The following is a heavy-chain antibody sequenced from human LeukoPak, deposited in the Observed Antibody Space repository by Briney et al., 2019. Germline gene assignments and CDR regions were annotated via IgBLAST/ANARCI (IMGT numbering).Heavy chain of an antibody. CDR3: ANARGVVAAPLDY. D-gene: IGHD2-15*01. CDR1: GFTFDDYA. CDR2: ISWNSGSI. J-gene: IGHJ4*02. V-gene: IGHV3-9*01. Sequence: PGGSLRLSCAASGFTFDDYAMHWVRQAPGKGPEWVSGISWNSGSIGYADSVKGRFTISRDNAKNPLYLQMNSLRAEDTALYYCANARGVVAAPLDYWGQGTLVTVSS.